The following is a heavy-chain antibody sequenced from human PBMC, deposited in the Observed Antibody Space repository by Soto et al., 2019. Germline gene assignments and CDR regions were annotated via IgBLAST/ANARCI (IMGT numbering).Heavy chain of an antibody. V-gene: IGHV3-53*01. D-gene: IGHD3-22*01. J-gene: IGHJ1*01. CDR3: ARDRVESGYPEYFQH. CDR2: IYSGGST. CDR1: GFTVSSNY. Sequence: EVQLVESGGGLIQPGGSLRLSCAASGFTVSSNYMSWVRQAPGKGLEWVSVIYSGGSTYYADSVKGRFTISRDNSKNTLYLKVNSLRAEDTAGYYCARDRVESGYPEYFQHWGQGTLVTVSS.